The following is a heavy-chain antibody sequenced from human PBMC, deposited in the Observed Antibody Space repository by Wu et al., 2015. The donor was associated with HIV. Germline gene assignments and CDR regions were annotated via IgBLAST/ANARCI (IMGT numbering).Heavy chain of an antibody. V-gene: IGHV1-2*02. Sequence: QVQLVQSGAEVKKPGSSVKVSCKASGGTFSSYAISWVRQAPGQGLEWMGGINPNSGGTNYAQKFQGRVTMTRDTSISTAYMELNRLTSDDTAVYYCARGWFDYIWEKTPFRPWGQGTLVTVSS. J-gene: IGHJ5*02. CDR3: ARGWFDYIWEKTPFRP. D-gene: IGHD3-16*01. CDR1: GGTFSSYA. CDR2: INPNSGGT.